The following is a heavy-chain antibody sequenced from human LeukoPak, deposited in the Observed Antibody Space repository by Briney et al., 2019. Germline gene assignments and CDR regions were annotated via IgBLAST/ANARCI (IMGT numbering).Heavy chain of an antibody. CDR1: GFTFSSYW. CDR2: IKQDGSEK. J-gene: IGHJ6*03. D-gene: IGHD3-3*01. CDR3: ARARPNFTIFGVVINYYMDV. Sequence: GGSLRLSCAASGFTFSSYWMSWVRQAPGKGLEWVANIKQDGSEKYYVDSVMGRFTISRDNAKNSLYLQMNSLRAEDTAVYYCARARPNFTIFGVVINYYMDVWGKGTTVTVSS. V-gene: IGHV3-7*01.